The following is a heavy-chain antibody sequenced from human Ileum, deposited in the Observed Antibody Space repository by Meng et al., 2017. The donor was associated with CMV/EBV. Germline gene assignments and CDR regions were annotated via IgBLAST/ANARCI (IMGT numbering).Heavy chain of an antibody. CDR2: LRTSGTT. J-gene: IGHJ4*02. D-gene: IGHD3-10*01. V-gene: IGHV4-4*07. CDR1: GDSISGYH. CDR3: GRAGARGVPVDM. Sequence: GPGLVKPSEPLSLTCIVSGDSISGYHWTWIRKPAGKGLEWIGRLRTSGTTDHNPSLKSRVTLSIDTSKNQFSLKLNSVTAADTAVYYCGRAGARGVPVDMWGQGTLVTVSS.